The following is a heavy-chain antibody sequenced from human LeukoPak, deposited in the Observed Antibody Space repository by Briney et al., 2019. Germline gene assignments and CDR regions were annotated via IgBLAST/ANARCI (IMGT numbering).Heavy chain of an antibody. V-gene: IGHV1-18*01. D-gene: IGHD1-1*01. J-gene: IGHJ4*01. CDR1: GYTFTSYG. CDR2: ITAYNGNR. CDR3: ARDNDKVVDH. Sequence: XSVKVSCKASGYTFTSYGISWVRQAPGQGREWMGWITAYNGNRLYAQRFQGRITLTTDTSTSTSYMELRSLEYDDTAIYYCARDNDKVVDHWGQGTLVTVSS.